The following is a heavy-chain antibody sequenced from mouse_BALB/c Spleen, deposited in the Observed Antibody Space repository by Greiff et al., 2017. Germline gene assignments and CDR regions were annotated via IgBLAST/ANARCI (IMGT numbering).Heavy chain of an antibody. CDR1: GFNIKDTY. D-gene: IGHD3-1*01. Sequence: VQLQQSGAELVKPGASVKLSCTASGFNIKDTYMHWVKQRPEQGLEWIGRIDPANGNTKYDPKFQGKATITADTSSNTAYLQLSSLTSEDTPVYYCARARATSGYAMDYWGQGTSVTVSS. CDR3: ARARATSGYAMDY. CDR2: IDPANGNT. V-gene: IGHV14-3*02. J-gene: IGHJ4*01.